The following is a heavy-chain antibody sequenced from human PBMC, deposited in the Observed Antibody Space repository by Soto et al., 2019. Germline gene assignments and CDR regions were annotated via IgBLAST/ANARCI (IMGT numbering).Heavy chain of an antibody. CDR2: ISSSGSTI. CDR3: VRGQLALFFDY. V-gene: IGHV3-11*01. Sequence: GGSLRLSCAASGFTFSDYYMSWIRQAPGKGLEWVSYISSSGSTIYYADSVKGRFTISRDNAKNSLHLQMNSLRAEDTAVYYCVRGQLALFFDYWGQGTLVTVYS. J-gene: IGHJ4*02. D-gene: IGHD6-6*01. CDR1: GFTFSDYY.